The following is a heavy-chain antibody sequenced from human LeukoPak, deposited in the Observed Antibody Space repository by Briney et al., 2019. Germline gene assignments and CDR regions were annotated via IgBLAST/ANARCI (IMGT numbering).Heavy chain of an antibody. V-gene: IGHV1-69*02. CDR2: IIPVLGIP. D-gene: IGHD5-24*01. CDR1: GGTFSSYS. Sequence: ASVKVSCKTSGGTFSSYSISWLRQAPRQGLEWMGRIIPVLGIPNLSQKFQGRVTLTVDKSTNTAYMELSSLKSEDTAVYYCATNREMATVAYWGQGTLVTVSS. CDR3: ATNREMATVAY. J-gene: IGHJ4*02.